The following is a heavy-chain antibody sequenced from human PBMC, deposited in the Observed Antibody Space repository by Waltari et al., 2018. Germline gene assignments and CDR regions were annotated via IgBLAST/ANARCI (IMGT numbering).Heavy chain of an antibody. CDR3: AKDAFGNTYLDF. J-gene: IGHJ4*02. D-gene: IGHD2-2*02. CDR1: GFTFSNFG. V-gene: IGHV3-30*02. CDR2: IWFDGSDK. Sequence: QVNLVDSGGGVVQPGGSLRLSCATAGFTFSNFGRHWVRQAPGKGLEWVALIWFDGSDKFYADSVRGRFTISRDNSARTLYLDMDSLRLDDTAMYYCAKDAFGNTYLDFWGQGTLVTVSS.